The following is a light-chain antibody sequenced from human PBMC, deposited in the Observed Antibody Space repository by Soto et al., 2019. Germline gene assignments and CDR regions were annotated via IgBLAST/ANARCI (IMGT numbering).Light chain of an antibody. CDR3: SSFAGNNNLV. Sequence: QSVLTQPPSASGSPGQSVTLSCTGTSSDVGGYNYVSWYQQHPGKAPKLMISEVTKRPSGVPDRFSDSKSSNTASLTVSGVQAEDQADYYCSSFAGNNNLVFGGGTKLTVL. J-gene: IGLJ2*01. CDR1: SSDVGGYNY. V-gene: IGLV2-8*01. CDR2: EVT.